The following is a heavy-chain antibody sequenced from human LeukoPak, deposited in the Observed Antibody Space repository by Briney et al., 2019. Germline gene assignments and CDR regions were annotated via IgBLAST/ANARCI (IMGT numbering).Heavy chain of an antibody. CDR1: GDSVFGNSAA. D-gene: IGHD5-18*01. J-gene: IGHJ4*02. CDR2: TFYRSKWCT. Sequence: SQTLSLTCAISGDSVFGNSAAWNWIRQSPSRGLEWLGRTFYRSKWCTEYALSVKSRITIYPDTSNNQFSLHLNSMTPEDTAVYYCARGVGDSHGLYYFDYWGQGTLVTVSS. CDR3: ARGVGDSHGLYYFDY. V-gene: IGHV6-1*01.